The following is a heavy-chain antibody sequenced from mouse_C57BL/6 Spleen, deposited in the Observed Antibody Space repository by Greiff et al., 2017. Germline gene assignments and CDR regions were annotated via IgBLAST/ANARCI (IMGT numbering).Heavy chain of an antibody. J-gene: IGHJ1*03. V-gene: IGHV1-52*01. D-gene: IGHD2-3*01. CDR1: GYTFTSYW. CDR2: IDPSDSET. Sequence: QVQLQQPGAELVRPGSSVKLSCKASGYTFTSYWMHWVKQRPIQGLEWIGNIDPSDSETHYNQKFKDKSTLTVDKSSSTAYMQLSSRTSEDSAVYYCARGDGYWYIDFWGTGTTVTVSS. CDR3: ARGDGYWYIDF.